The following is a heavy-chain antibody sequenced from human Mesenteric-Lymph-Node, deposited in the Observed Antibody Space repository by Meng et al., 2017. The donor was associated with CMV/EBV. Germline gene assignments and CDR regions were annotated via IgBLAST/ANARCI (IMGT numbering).Heavy chain of an antibody. CDR2: IKQDGSEK. D-gene: IGHD3-10*01. J-gene: IGHJ4*02. V-gene: IGHV3-7*01. Sequence: GESLKISCAASGFSFSSYWMSWVRQAPGKGLEWVANIKQDGSEKYYVDPVKGRFTISRDNAKNSLYLQMNSLRDEDTAVYYCARDPTHITMVRGVLGGDYWGQGTLVTVSS. CDR1: GFSFSSYW. CDR3: ARDPTHITMVRGVLGGDY.